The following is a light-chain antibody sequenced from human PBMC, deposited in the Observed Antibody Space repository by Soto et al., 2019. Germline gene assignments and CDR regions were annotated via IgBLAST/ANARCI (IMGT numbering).Light chain of an antibody. CDR3: QQYNNWPTWT. V-gene: IGKV4-1*01. Sequence: DIVMTQSPDSLAVSLGERATINCKSSQSVLYSSNNKNYLAWYQQKPGQAPRLLIYGVSSRATGVPVSFSGSGSGTEFTLTISSPQSEDFAVYYCQQYNNWPTWTFGQGTKVDIK. CDR1: QSVLYSSNNKNY. J-gene: IGKJ1*01. CDR2: GVS.